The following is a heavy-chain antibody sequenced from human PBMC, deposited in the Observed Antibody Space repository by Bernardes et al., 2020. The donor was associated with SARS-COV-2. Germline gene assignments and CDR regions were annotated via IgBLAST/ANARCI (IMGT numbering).Heavy chain of an antibody. Sequence: GGSLRLSCAASGFTFSSYAMHWVRKAPGKGLEWVAVISYDGSNKYYADSVKGRFTISRDNSKNTLYLQMNSLRAEDTAVYYCARTGGYYYPFDYWGQGTLVTVSS. V-gene: IGHV3-30-3*01. J-gene: IGHJ4*02. CDR3: ARTGGYYYPFDY. CDR2: ISYDGSNK. D-gene: IGHD3-22*01. CDR1: GFTFSSYA.